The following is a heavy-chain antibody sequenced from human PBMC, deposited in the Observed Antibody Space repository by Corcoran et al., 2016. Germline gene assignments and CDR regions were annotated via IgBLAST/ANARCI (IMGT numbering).Heavy chain of an antibody. CDR1: GFPFSSYW. Sequence: EVQLVESGGGLVQPGGSLRLSCAASGFPFSSYWMSWVRQAPGKGLEWVANIKQDGSEKYYVDSVKGRFTISRDNAKNSLYLQMNSLRAEDTAVNYCAREDATMYRSTFYWYFDLWGRGTLVTVSS. J-gene: IGHJ2*01. CDR2: IKQDGSEK. CDR3: AREDATMYRSTFYWYFDL. V-gene: IGHV3-7*03. D-gene: IGHD2-15*01.